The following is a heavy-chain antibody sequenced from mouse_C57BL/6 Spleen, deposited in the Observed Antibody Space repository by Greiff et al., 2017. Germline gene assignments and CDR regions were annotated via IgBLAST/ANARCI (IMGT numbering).Heavy chain of an antibody. CDR1: GFTFSSYA. D-gene: IGHD1-1*01. Sequence: EVQLVESGGGLVKPGGSLKLSCAASGFTFSSYAMSWVRQTPEKSLEWVATISDGGSYTYYPDNVKGRFTISRENAKNNLYLQMSHMKSEDTAMYYCARENYGRSMDYWGQGTSVTVSS. CDR3: ARENYGRSMDY. V-gene: IGHV5-4*01. CDR2: ISDGGSYT. J-gene: IGHJ4*01.